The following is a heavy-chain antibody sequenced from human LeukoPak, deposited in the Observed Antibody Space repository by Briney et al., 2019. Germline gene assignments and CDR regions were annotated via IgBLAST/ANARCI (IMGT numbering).Heavy chain of an antibody. D-gene: IGHD4-23*01. CDR2: INPSGGST. CDR1: GYTSTSYY. CDR3: ARDNSVEDTAWWFDP. V-gene: IGHV1-46*01. J-gene: IGHJ5*02. Sequence: GASVKVSCKASGYTSTSYYMHWVRQAPGQGLEWMGIINPSGGSTSYAQKFQGRVTMTRDMSTSTDYMELSSLRSEDTAVYYCARDNSVEDTAWWFDPWGQGTLVTVSS.